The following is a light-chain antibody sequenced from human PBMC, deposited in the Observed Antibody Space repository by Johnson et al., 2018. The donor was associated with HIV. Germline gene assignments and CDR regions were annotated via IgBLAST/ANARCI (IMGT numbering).Light chain of an antibody. V-gene: IGLV1-51*02. CDR1: SSNIGNNY. CDR3: GTWDSSLRNGF. J-gene: IGLJ1*01. Sequence: QSILTQPPSVSAAPGQKVTISCSGSSSNIGNNYVSWYQQLPRTAPKILIHENNKRPSGIPDRFSGSKSGTSATLGITGLQTGDEADYYCGTWDSSLRNGFFGTGTKVTVL. CDR2: ENN.